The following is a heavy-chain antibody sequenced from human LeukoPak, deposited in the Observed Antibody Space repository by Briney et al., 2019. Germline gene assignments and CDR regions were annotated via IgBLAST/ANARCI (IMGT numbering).Heavy chain of an antibody. J-gene: IGHJ6*02. CDR2: IYPGDSDT. Sequence: GESLKISCKGSGYSFTSYWIGWVRQMPGKGLEWMEIIYPGDSDTRYSPSFQGQVTISADKSISTAYLQWSSLKASDTAMYYCARLRSRNYYGMDVWGQGTTVTVSS. V-gene: IGHV5-51*01. CDR1: GYSFTSYW. CDR3: ARLRSRNYYGMDV.